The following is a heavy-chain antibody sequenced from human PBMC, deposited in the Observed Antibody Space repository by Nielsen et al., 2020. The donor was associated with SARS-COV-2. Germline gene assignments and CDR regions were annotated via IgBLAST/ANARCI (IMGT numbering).Heavy chain of an antibody. CDR2: ISYDGSNK. V-gene: IGHV3-30-3*01. J-gene: IGHJ4*02. CDR1: GFTFDDYA. CDR3: ARDNPGRYFDY. Sequence: GGSLRLSCAASGFTFDDYAMHWVRQAPGKGLEWVAVISYDGSNKYYADSVKGRFTISRDNSKNTLYLQMNSLRAEDTAVYYCARDNPGRYFDYWGQGTLVTVSS. D-gene: IGHD3-10*01.